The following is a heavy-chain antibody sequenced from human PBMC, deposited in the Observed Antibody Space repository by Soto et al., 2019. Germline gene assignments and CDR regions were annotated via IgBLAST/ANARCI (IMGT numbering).Heavy chain of an antibody. J-gene: IGHJ4*02. CDR1: GYTFTSSH. D-gene: IGHD2-21*01. V-gene: IGHV1-46*03. CDR3: TRDGDGDEWEVLLDY. Sequence: QVQLVQSGAEVKKPGATVKLSCKASGYTFTSSHMHWVRQAPGQGLEWMGVIDCRGGTTSYTQKFQGRVTXIXXXSXXTVYMYLDSLRSEDTAVYYCTRDGDGDEWEVLLDYWGQGTLVTVSS. CDR2: IDCRGGTT.